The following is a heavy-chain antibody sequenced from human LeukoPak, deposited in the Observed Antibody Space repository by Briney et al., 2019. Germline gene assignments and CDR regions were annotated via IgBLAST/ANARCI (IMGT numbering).Heavy chain of an antibody. J-gene: IGHJ6*03. D-gene: IGHD3-3*01. CDR2: IRSKAYGRTS. CDR3: PRAGWDLWSGYYYYYSYYTDA. CDR1: GFTFGDYA. V-gene: IGHV3-49*04. Sequence: PGRSLRLSCTASGFTFGDYAMSWVRQPPGKGLEWVGFIRSKAYGRTSEYSASVKCRFTISNDNSTIIAHLQMNSVKNEDTAVYYSPRAGWDLWSGYYYYYSYYTDAWGNGNTLPVSS.